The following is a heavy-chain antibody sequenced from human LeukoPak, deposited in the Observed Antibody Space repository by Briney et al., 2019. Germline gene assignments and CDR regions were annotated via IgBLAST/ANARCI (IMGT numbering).Heavy chain of an antibody. D-gene: IGHD3-10*01. CDR1: GFTFSNAW. CDR2: IKSKTDGGTT. CDR3: TTDLLWFGERYD. J-gene: IGHJ4*02. V-gene: IGHV3-15*01. Sequence: GGSLRLSCAASGFTFSNAWMSWVRQAPGKGLEWVGRIKSKTDGGTTDYAASVKGRFTISRDDSKNTLYLQMNSLKTEDTAVYYCTTDLLWFGERYDWGQGTLVAVSS.